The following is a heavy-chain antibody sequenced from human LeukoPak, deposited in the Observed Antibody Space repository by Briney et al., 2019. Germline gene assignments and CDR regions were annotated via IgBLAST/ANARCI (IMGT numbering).Heavy chain of an antibody. CDR2: IFNSGDT. CDR3: ARDPAPATGAFDI. J-gene: IGHJ3*02. V-gene: IGHV3-53*01. D-gene: IGHD1-1*01. CDR1: GFTISSNY. Sequence: GGSLRLSCAASGFTISSNYMNWVRQAPGKGLEWVSVIFNSGDTYYADSVKGRVTISRDTSKNTLYLQMNSLRVDDTAVYYCARDPAPATGAFDIWGQGTMVIIS.